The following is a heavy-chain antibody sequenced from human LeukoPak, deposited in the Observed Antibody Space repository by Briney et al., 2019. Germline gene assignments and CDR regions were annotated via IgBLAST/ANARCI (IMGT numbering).Heavy chain of an antibody. CDR2: IRASDGST. CDR3: SKGDNSGYEAIGDCDI. CDR1: GFTFSSFA. D-gene: IGHD5-12*01. V-gene: IGHV3-23*01. J-gene: IGHJ3*02. Sequence: PGGSLRLSCTASGFTFSSFAMNWVRQAPGTRLEGLSSIRASDGSTYNADSVKGRFTISRDNSRNTVSLPMSSLTAADTARSYCSKGDNSGYEAIGDCDIWGKGTMVSVSS.